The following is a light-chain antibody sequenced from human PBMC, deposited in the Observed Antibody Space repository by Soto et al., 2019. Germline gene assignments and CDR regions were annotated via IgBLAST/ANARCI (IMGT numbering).Light chain of an antibody. Sequence: QSALTQPASVSGSPGQSITISCTGTSSDVGSYNLVSWYQQHPGTAPKLMIYEGSKRPSGVSNRFSGSKSGNTASLTISGLQAEDAADYCCCSYGGSSTLVFGGGTKVTVL. V-gene: IGLV2-23*01. CDR1: SSDVGSYNL. CDR3: CSYGGSSTLV. CDR2: EGS. J-gene: IGLJ2*01.